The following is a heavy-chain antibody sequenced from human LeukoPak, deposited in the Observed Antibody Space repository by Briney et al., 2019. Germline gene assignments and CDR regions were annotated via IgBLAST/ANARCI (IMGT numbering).Heavy chain of an antibody. CDR1: GGSISSYY. V-gene: IGHV4-4*07. CDR2: IYTSGST. J-gene: IGHJ3*02. D-gene: IGHD4-11*01. CDR3: ARETTTNAFDI. Sequence: SETLSLTCTVSGGSISSYYWSWIRQPAGKGLGWIVRIYTSGSTNYNPSLKSRVTMSVDTSKNQFSLKLSSVTAADTAVYYCARETTTNAFDIWGRGTMVTVSS.